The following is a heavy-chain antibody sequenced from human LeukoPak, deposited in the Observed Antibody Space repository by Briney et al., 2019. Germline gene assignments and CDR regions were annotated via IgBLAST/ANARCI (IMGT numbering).Heavy chain of an antibody. CDR1: GGSLSGYF. CDR3: ARLLWFGEQYYFDY. V-gene: IGHV4-34*01. D-gene: IGHD3-10*01. Sequence: PSETLSLTCAVYGGSLSGYFWSWIRQPPEKGLEWIGEINHSGSPDYNPSLKSRVTISVDTSKNQFSLKLSSVTAADTAVYYCARLLWFGEQYYFDYWGQGTLVTVSS. J-gene: IGHJ4*02. CDR2: INHSGSP.